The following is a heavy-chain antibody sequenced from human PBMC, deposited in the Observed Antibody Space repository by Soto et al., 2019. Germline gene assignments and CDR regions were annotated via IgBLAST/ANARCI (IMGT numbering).Heavy chain of an antibody. D-gene: IGHD5-18*01. Sequence: ASVKVSCKASGYTFTCYYMHWVRQAPGQGIEWMGIINPSGGSTTYAQKFQGRVTMTRDTSTSTVYMELRSLRSDATAVYYCARGGGYIYGSLDYWGQGTLVTVSS. CDR1: GYTFTCYY. J-gene: IGHJ4*02. V-gene: IGHV1-46*01. CDR2: INPSGGST. CDR3: ARGGGYIYGSLDY.